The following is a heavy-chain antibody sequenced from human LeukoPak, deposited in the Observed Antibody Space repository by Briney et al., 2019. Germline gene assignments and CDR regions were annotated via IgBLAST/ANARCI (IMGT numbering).Heavy chain of an antibody. CDR2: INHSEAT. J-gene: IGHJ1*01. Sequence: PSETLSLTCAVYGVSFSGYYWSWIRQPPGKGLEWIGEINHSEATDYNPSFKSRVTISVDTSKNQFSLKLSSVTAADTAVYYCAREAQYCSGGSCYGGYFQHWGQGTLVTVSS. V-gene: IGHV4-34*01. CDR1: GVSFSGYY. D-gene: IGHD2-15*01. CDR3: AREAQYCSGGSCYGGYFQH.